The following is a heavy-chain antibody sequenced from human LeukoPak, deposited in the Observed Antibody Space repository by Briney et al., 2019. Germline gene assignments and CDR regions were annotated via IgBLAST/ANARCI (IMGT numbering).Heavy chain of an antibody. CDR2: LGASAITT. J-gene: IGHJ4*02. Sequence: GGSLRLSCAASGFTFNYYAMSWVRQAPGKGLEWVSSLGASAITTYYAASVKGRFTISRDNSKNTLSLQMNSLRAEDTAVYYCVKVNSAWSGGTYYFDYWGQGTLVTVSS. V-gene: IGHV3-23*01. D-gene: IGHD6-19*01. CDR3: VKVNSAWSGGTYYFDY. CDR1: GFTFNYYA.